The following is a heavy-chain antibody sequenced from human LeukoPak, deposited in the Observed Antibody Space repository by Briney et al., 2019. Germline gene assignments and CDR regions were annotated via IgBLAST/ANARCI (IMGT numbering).Heavy chain of an antibody. Sequence: GASVKVSCKASGGTFSSYAISWVRQAPGQGLEWMGGIIPIFGTANYAQKFQGRVTITADKSTSTAYMELSSLRSEDTAVYYCARYCSSTSCYGDYGVGYWGQGTLVTVSS. CDR2: IIPIFGTA. D-gene: IGHD2-2*01. V-gene: IGHV1-69*06. CDR3: ARYCSSTSCYGDYGVGY. J-gene: IGHJ4*02. CDR1: GGTFSSYA.